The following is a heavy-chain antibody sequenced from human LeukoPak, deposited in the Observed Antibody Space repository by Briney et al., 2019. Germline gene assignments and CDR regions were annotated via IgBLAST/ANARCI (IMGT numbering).Heavy chain of an antibody. J-gene: IGHJ5*02. CDR1: GGSISSSSYY. Sequence: SETLSLTCTVSGGSISSSSYYWGWIRQPPGKGLEWIGSIYYSGSTWSSLKSRVTISIDTSKNKFSLKLSSVTAADTAVYYCARVSTSGNYYGSGSYHTIPNWFDPWGQGTLVTVSS. D-gene: IGHD3-10*01. CDR3: ARVSTSGNYYGSGSYHTIPNWFDP. CDR2: IYYSGST. V-gene: IGHV4-39*07.